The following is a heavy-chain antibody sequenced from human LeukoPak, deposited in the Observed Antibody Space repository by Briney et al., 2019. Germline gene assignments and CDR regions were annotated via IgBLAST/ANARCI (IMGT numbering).Heavy chain of an antibody. J-gene: IGHJ4*02. D-gene: IGHD6-13*01. Sequence: PGGSLRLSCAASGFTFSSYAMSWVRQAPGEGLEWVSSIGGSSGSTYYADSVKGRFTISRDNSKNTLYLQMNSLRAEYTTVYYCAKVETAAAATLRGFDYWGQGTLVTVSS. CDR1: GFTFSSYA. CDR3: AKVETAAAATLRGFDY. V-gene: IGHV3-23*01. CDR2: IGGSSGST.